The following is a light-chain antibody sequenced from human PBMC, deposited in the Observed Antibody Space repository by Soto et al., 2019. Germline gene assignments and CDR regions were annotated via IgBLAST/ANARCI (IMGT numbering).Light chain of an antibody. J-gene: IGKJ1*01. CDR3: QQHYITPWT. CDR2: DAS. Sequence: DIQMTQSPSTLSASVGDIVTITCRASRSVSTSLAWYQKKPGKAPKLLIFDASSLQSGVPSRFSGSGSGTDFTLTISSLQSEDFATYYCQQHYITPWTFGQGTKVDIK. V-gene: IGKV1-5*01. CDR1: RSVSTS.